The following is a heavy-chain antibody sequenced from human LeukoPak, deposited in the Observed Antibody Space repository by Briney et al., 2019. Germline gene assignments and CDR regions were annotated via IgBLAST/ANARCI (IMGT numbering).Heavy chain of an antibody. V-gene: IGHV7-4-1*02. D-gene: IGHD6-19*01. CDR2: INTNTGNP. CDR3: ARGPPFPGYSSGWAHDAFDI. Sequence: GASVKVSCKASGYTFTSYAMNWVRQASGQGLEWMGWINTNTGNPTYAQGFTGRFVFSLDTSVSTAYLQISSLKAEDTAVYYCARGPPFPGYSSGWAHDAFDIWGQGTMVTVSS. J-gene: IGHJ3*02. CDR1: GYTFTSYA.